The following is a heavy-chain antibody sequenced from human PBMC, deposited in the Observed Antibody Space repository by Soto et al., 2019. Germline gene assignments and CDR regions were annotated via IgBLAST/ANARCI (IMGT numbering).Heavy chain of an antibody. J-gene: IGHJ4*02. CDR1: GFSVSGNY. D-gene: IGHD3-22*01. CDR3: AREQNYYYDTRGYYMGLFDY. V-gene: IGHV3-53*01. Sequence: GGSLRLSCAVSGFSVSGNYLSWVRQAPGKGLEWVSLIYTGGGTFFADFVKGRFTISRDKSKNTVYLQMNNLRAEDTAVYYCAREQNYYYDTRGYYMGLFDYWGQGTLVTVSS. CDR2: IYTGGGT.